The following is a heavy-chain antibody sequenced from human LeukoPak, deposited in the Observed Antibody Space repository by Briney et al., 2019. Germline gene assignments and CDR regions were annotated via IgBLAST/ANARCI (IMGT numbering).Heavy chain of an antibody. Sequence: QSGGSLRLSCAASGFTFSSYAMSWVRQAPGKGLEWVSAISGSGGSTYYADSVKGRFTISRDNSKNTLYLQMNSLRAEDTAVYYCAKGGYYDSSHWFDPWGQGTLVIVSS. CDR3: AKGGYYDSSHWFDP. V-gene: IGHV3-23*01. J-gene: IGHJ5*02. CDR2: ISGSGGST. D-gene: IGHD3-22*01. CDR1: GFTFSSYA.